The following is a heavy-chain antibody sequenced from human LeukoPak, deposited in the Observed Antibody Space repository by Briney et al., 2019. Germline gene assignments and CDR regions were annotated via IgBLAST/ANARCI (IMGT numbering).Heavy chain of an antibody. CDR1: GFSISSFD. Sequence: GGSLRLSYAASGFSISSFDLHWVRQAPGKGLEWVTFIRYDASNKYYADSVKGRFTVSRANSRNTLYLQMNSLRPEDTALYYCAKWPGTSNSFDIWGQGTMVTVSS. CDR2: IRYDASNK. J-gene: IGHJ3*02. D-gene: IGHD2/OR15-2a*01. V-gene: IGHV3-30*02. CDR3: AKWPGTSNSFDI.